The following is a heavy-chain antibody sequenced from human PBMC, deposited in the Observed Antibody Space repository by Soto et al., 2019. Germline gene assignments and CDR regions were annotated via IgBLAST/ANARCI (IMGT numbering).Heavy chain of an antibody. CDR2: IYWDGKK. CDR1: GFSLSTSGVG. D-gene: IGHD2-2*01. Sequence: QITLKESGPALVKPTQTLTLTCTFSGFSLSTSGVGVGWIRQPPGKALEWLALIYWDGKKRYSTSQKSRLAITTDTSKNQVVRTMTNLDPVDTATYYCAHFIVVSPSDVFDVWCQGTMVAVSS. J-gene: IGHJ3*01. V-gene: IGHV2-5*02. CDR3: AHFIVVSPSDVFDV.